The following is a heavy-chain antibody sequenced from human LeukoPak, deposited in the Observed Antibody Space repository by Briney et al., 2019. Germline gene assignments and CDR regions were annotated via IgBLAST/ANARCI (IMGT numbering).Heavy chain of an antibody. D-gene: IGHD3-10*01. Sequence: GGPLRLSCAASGVPFGNIWVHGVRQAPGKGLVWVSLINNDGSITNYADSVKGRFTTSRDNAKNTVYLQMNSLRAEDTAVYYCAIGGTYGSGSWGQGTLVTVSS. V-gene: IGHV3-74*01. J-gene: IGHJ4*02. CDR2: INNDGSIT. CDR1: GVPFGNIW. CDR3: AIGGTYGSGS.